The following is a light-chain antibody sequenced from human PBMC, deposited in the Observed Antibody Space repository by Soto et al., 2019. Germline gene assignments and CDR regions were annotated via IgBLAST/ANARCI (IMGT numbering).Light chain of an antibody. J-gene: IGKJ1*01. CDR2: GTS. Sequence: EIVLTQSLATLSLSPGERATLSCRASQSVSSYLAWYQQKPGQAPRLLIYGTSHRATGIPDRFGGSGSGTDFTLTISRLEPEDFAAYYCQQYGITTWTFGQGTKVDI. V-gene: IGKV3-20*01. CDR3: QQYGITTWT. CDR1: QSVSSY.